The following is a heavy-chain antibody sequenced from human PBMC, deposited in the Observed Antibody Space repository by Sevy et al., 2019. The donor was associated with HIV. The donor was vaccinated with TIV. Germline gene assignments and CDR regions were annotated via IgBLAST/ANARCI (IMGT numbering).Heavy chain of an antibody. CDR1: GGSISSSPYY. CDR3: ARIAFDSSRYWPPTFDV. Sequence: SESLSLTCTVSGGSISSSPYYWGWIRQPPGKRLEWIGYISYVGSPYYNPSLKNRVTIYGDTSKNQFSLQLISVTAADAALYYCARIAFDSSRYWPPTFDVWGQGTMVTVSS. J-gene: IGHJ3*01. CDR2: ISYVGSP. V-gene: IGHV4-39*01. D-gene: IGHD3-22*01.